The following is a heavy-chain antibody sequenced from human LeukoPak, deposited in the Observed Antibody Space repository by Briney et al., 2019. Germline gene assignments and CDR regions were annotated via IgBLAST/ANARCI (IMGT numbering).Heavy chain of an antibody. J-gene: IGHJ6*03. CDR2: INTNTGNP. CDR3: ARDGITMIVVSNHYYYYYYMDV. D-gene: IGHD3-22*01. Sequence: ASVKVSCKASGYTFTSYAMNWVRQAPGQGLEWMGWINTNTGNPTYAQGSTGRFVFSLDTSVSTAYLQISSLKAEDTAVYYCARDGITMIVVSNHYYYYYYMDVWGKGTTVTVSS. V-gene: IGHV7-4-1*02. CDR1: GYTFTSYA.